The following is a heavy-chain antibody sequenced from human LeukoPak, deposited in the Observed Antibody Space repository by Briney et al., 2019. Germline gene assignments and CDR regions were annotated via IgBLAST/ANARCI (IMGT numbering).Heavy chain of an antibody. J-gene: IGHJ3*01. V-gene: IGHV3-23*01. D-gene: IGHD5-24*01. CDR1: GFNFNDAA. CDR3: AKDIQLSA. Sequence: GGSLRLSCAASGFNFNDAAMTWVRQAPGKGLEWVSLIASSGRNTYYTHSVRGRFTISRDNSKKTLSLQMNSLRVEDTAIYYCAKDIQLSAWGLGTMVTVSS. CDR2: IASSGRNT.